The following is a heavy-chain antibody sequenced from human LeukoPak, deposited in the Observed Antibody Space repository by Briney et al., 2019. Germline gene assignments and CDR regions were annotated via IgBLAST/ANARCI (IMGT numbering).Heavy chain of an antibody. CDR2: ISAYNGNT. Sequence: ASVKVSCKASGYTFTDYGLTWVRQAPGQGLKWMGWISAYNGNTNYAQRLQGSVTMTADTSTSTAYMELRSLRSDDTAVYYCARGGSGWYVDYWGQGTLVTVSS. J-gene: IGHJ4*02. CDR1: GYTFTDYG. V-gene: IGHV1-18*04. D-gene: IGHD6-19*01. CDR3: ARGGSGWYVDY.